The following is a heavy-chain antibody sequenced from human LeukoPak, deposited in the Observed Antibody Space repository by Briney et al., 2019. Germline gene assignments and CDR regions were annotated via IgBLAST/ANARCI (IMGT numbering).Heavy chain of an antibody. J-gene: IGHJ4*02. CDR3: AREIFGSGGYPDF. CDR1: GFNFDTYA. V-gene: IGHV3-33*01. Sequence: GGSLRLSCAASGFNFDTYAMHWVRQAPGQGLEWVALIWHDGSHKFYSNSVRGQFTISRDNSKNTVYLQMNNLRPDDTAVYYCAREIFGSGGYPDFWGQGTLVTVFS. D-gene: IGHD3-10*01. CDR2: IWHDGSHK.